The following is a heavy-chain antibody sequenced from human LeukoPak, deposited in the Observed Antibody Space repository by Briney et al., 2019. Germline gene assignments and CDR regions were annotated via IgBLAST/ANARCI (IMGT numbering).Heavy chain of an antibody. J-gene: IGHJ4*02. V-gene: IGHV3-30*04. D-gene: IGHD3-10*01. CDR3: ARGLVRGNGWFGEPMMDY. CDR1: GFTFSSYA. Sequence: GGSLRLSCAASGFTFSSYAMHWVRQAPGKGLEWVAVISYDGSNKYYADSVKGRFTISRDNSKNTLYLQMNSLRAEDTAVYYCARGLVRGNGWFGEPMMDYWGQGTLVTVSS. CDR2: ISYDGSNK.